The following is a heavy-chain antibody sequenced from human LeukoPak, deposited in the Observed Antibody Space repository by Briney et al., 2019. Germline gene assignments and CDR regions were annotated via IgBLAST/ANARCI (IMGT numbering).Heavy chain of an antibody. Sequence: GGSLRLSCAASGFTFSSYGMHWVRQAPGKGLEWVAVIWYDGSNEYYADSVKGRFTISRDNSKNTLYLQMNSLRAEDTAVYYCAKAAEQGPIDYWGQGTLVTVSS. D-gene: IGHD6-19*01. V-gene: IGHV3-33*06. CDR3: AKAAEQGPIDY. CDR1: GFTFSSYG. CDR2: IWYDGSNE. J-gene: IGHJ4*02.